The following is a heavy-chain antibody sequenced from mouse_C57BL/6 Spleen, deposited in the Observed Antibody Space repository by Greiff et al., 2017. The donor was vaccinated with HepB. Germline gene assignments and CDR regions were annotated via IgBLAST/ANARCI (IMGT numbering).Heavy chain of an antibody. CDR3: ARTSTRTGLRYYAMDY. J-gene: IGHJ4*01. D-gene: IGHD1-1*01. CDR1: GYSITSGYY. Sequence: EVQLQQSGPGLVKPSQSLSLTCSVTGYSITSGYYWNWIRQFPGNKLEWMGYISYDGSNNYNPALKNRISITRDTSKNQFFLKLNSVTTEDTATYYCARTSTRTGLRYYAMDYWGQGTSVTVSS. V-gene: IGHV3-6*01. CDR2: ISYDGSN.